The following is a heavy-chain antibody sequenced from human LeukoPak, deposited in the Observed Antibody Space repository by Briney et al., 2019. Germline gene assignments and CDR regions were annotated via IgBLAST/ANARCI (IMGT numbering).Heavy chain of an antibody. J-gene: IGHJ4*02. CDR1: GFTFSTYP. CDR2: ISVSGGGT. CDR3: AKARGSTSENRFSDN. V-gene: IGHV3-23*01. D-gene: IGHD2-2*01. Sequence: QTGGSLRLSCAASGFTFSTYPMRWVRQAPGKGLEWVSSISVSGGGTYYADSVKGRFTISRDNSKNTLYLQMNSLRAEDTAVYYCAKARGSTSENRFSDNWGQGTLVTVSS.